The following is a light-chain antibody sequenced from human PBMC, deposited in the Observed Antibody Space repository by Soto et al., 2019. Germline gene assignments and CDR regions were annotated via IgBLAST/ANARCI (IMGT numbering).Light chain of an antibody. Sequence: DIVMTQSPLSLPVTPGEPASISCRSSQSLLHSNGYNYLHWYLQKPGQSPQLLIYLGSNRASGVPDRFSSSGSGTDFTLTISRVEAEDVGVYYCMQALQLPLTFGGGTKVEIK. CDR3: MQALQLPLT. J-gene: IGKJ4*01. CDR2: LGS. V-gene: IGKV2-28*01. CDR1: QSLLHSNGYNY.